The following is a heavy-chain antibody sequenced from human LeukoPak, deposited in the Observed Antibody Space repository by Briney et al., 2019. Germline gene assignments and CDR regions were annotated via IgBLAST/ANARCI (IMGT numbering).Heavy chain of an antibody. CDR1: GGSISSYY. CDR3: ARMYSRTSYYFDY. V-gene: IGHV4-59*01. D-gene: IGHD1-26*01. Sequence: SETLSLTCTVSGGSISSYYWSWIRQPPGKGLEWIGYIYYSGGTNYNPSLKSRVTMSVDTSKNQFSLKLNSVTAADTAVYYCARMYSRTSYYFDYWGQGTLVTVSS. J-gene: IGHJ4*02. CDR2: IYYSGGT.